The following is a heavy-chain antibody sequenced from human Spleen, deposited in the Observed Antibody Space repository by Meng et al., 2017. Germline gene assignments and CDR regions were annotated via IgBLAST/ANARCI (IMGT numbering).Heavy chain of an antibody. J-gene: IGHJ4*02. CDR2: ISSDGGIT. D-gene: IGHD2-8*01. CDR1: GFNFGDYN. V-gene: IGHV3-74*01. Sequence: GESLKISCGASGFNFGDYNMHWVRQSPGKGLEWISRISSDGGITTYADSVKGRFTTSRDNSENTVYLQMNSLRAEDTAMYYCTKALDHNGHFFERGSDYWGQGTLVTVSS. CDR3: TKALDHNGHFFERGSDY.